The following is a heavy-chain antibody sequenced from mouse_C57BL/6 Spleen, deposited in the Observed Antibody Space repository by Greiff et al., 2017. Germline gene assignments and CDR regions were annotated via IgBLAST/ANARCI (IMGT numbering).Heavy chain of an antibody. J-gene: IGHJ4*01. V-gene: IGHV5-17*01. Sequence: EVQRVESGGGLVKPGGSLKLSCAASGFTFSDYGMHWVRQAPEQGLEWVAYISSGSSTIYYADTVKGRFTISRDNAKNTLLLQITRLRSEYTTMYYCSRRGDEGFYAMHYWGQGTSVTGAS. CDR3: SRRGDEGFYAMHY. CDR1: GFTFSDYG. CDR2: ISSGSSTI.